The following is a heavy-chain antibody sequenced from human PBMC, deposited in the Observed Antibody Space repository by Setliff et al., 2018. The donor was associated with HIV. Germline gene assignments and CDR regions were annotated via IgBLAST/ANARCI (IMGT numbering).Heavy chain of an antibody. CDR3: ARHSPTYCSGTSCYDNWFDP. D-gene: IGHD2-2*01. CDR2: IYYSGST. J-gene: IGHJ5*02. V-gene: IGHV4-39*07. CDR1: GGSISSSSYY. Sequence: SETLSLTCTVSGGSISSSSYYWGWIRQPPGKGLEWIGSIYYSGSTYYNPSLKSRVTISEDTSKNQCSLTLSSVTAADTAVYYCARHSPTYCSGTSCYDNWFDPWGQGTLVTVSS.